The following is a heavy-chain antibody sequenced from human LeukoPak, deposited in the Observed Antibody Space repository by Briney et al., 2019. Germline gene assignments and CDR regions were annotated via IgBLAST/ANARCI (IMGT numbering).Heavy chain of an antibody. CDR2: ISAYNGNT. D-gene: IGHD2-15*01. V-gene: IGHV1-18*01. CDR1: GYTFTSYG. J-gene: IGHJ5*02. CDR3: ARDRVEGDIVVVVAAKNWFDP. Sequence: ASVKVSCKASGYTFTSYGISWGRQAPGQGLEWMGWISAYNGNTNYAQRLQGRVTMTTDTSTSTAYMEMRSLRSDDPAVYYCARDRVEGDIVVVVAAKNWFDPWGQGTLVTVSS.